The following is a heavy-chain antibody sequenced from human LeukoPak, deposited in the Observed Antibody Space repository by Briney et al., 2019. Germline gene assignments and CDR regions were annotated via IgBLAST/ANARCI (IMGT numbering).Heavy chain of an antibody. V-gene: IGHV4-39*01. J-gene: IGHJ4*02. CDR2: ISYRGT. Sequence: KASETLSLTCNVSGGSISSSTYHWGWIRQPPGKGLEWIGTISYRGTYYNLSLKSRATMSLDTAKNQFSLNLTSVTAADTAVYYCARHPDSSSWYADYWGQGSLVSVSS. CDR3: ARHPDSSSWYADY. CDR1: GGSISSSTYH. D-gene: IGHD6-13*01.